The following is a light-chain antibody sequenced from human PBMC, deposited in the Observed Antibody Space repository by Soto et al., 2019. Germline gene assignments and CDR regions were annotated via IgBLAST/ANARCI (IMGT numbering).Light chain of an antibody. Sequence: QSALTQPPSASGSPGQSVTISCTGTSSDVGGYNYVSWYQQHPGIAPKLMIYEVTKRPSGVTDRFSGSKSGNTASLTVSGLQAEDEADYYCSSYAGSNNWVFGGGTKVTVL. CDR2: EVT. CDR3: SSYAGSNNWV. CDR1: SSDVGGYNY. V-gene: IGLV2-8*01. J-gene: IGLJ3*02.